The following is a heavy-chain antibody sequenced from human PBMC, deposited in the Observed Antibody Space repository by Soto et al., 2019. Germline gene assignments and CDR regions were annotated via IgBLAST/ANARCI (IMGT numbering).Heavy chain of an antibody. CDR1: GDSVSSNSAA. CDR3: ERNQDRGFWSGYSPPYYYYYYGMDV. J-gene: IGHJ6*02. CDR2: TYYRSKWYN. V-gene: IGHV6-1*01. D-gene: IGHD3-3*01. Sequence: SQTRSITCAISGDSVSSNSAAWNWIRQSPSRGLEWLGRTYYRSKWYNDYAVSVKSRITINPDTSKNQFSLKLSSVTAADTAVYYCERNQDRGFWSGYSPPYYYYYYGMDVWGQGTTVTVSS.